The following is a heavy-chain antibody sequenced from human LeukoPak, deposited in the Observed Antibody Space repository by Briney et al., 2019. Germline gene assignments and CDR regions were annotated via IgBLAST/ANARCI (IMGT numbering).Heavy chain of an antibody. D-gene: IGHD6-6*01. CDR3: ARSIAALDAFDI. CDR2: IIPIFGTA. J-gene: IGHJ3*02. V-gene: IGHV1-69*05. CDR1: GGTFSSYA. Sequence: SVKVSCKASGGTFSSYAISWVRQAPGQGLEWMGGIIPIFGTANYAQKFQGRVTITTDESTSTAYMELSSLRSEDTAVYYCARSIAALDAFDIWGQGTMVTVSS.